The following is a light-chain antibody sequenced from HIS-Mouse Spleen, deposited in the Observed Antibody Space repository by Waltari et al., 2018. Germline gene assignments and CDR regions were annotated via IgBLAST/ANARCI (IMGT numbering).Light chain of an antibody. CDR3: CSYAGSSTFVV. J-gene: IGLJ2*01. CDR1: SSHVGRYNL. V-gene: IGLV2-23*01. CDR2: EGS. Sequence: QSALTQPASVSGSPGQSITISCTGTSSHVGRYNLVSWYQQHPGKAPKLMIYEGSKRPSGVSNRFSGSKSGNTASLTISGLQAEDEADYYCCSYAGSSTFVVFGGGTKLTVL.